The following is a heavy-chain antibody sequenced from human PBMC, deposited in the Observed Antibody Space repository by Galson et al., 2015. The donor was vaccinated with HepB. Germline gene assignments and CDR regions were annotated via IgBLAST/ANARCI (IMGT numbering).Heavy chain of an antibody. Sequence: ETLSLTCTVSGGSISSSSYYWGWIRQPPGKGLEWIGSMYYSGSTYYNPSLRSRVTISVDTSKNHFSLNLSSLTAADTAVYYCARHGNGGSYLYYFDYWGQGTLVTVSS. CDR2: MYYSGST. CDR1: GGSISSSSYY. D-gene: IGHD1-26*01. CDR3: ARHGNGGSYLYYFDY. V-gene: IGHV4-39*02. J-gene: IGHJ4*02.